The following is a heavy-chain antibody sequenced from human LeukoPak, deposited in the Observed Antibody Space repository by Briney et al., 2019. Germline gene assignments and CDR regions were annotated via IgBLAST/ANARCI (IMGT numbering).Heavy chain of an antibody. CDR3: ARGGPIAAAPKSFDY. D-gene: IGHD6-13*01. J-gene: IGHJ4*02. Sequence: PSETQSLTCAVYGGSFSGYYWSRIRQPPGKGLEWIGEINHSGSTNYNPSLKSRVTISVDTSKNQFSLKLSSVTAADTAVYYCARGGPIAAAPKSFDYWGQGTLVTVSS. CDR2: INHSGST. CDR1: GGSFSGYY. V-gene: IGHV4-34*01.